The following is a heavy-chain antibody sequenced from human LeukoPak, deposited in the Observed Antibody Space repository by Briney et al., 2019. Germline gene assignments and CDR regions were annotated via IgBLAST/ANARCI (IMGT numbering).Heavy chain of an antibody. CDR2: ISGSEGST. V-gene: IGHV3-23*01. Sequence: GGSLRLSCAVSGFTFSSDAMSWVRQAPGKGLEWVSTISGSEGSTYYADSVKGRFTISRDTSKNTLSLQMDSLRAEDTAVYYCAKLKTGYCSTTSCLNWFGPWGQGTLVTVSS. J-gene: IGHJ5*02. D-gene: IGHD2-2*01. CDR3: AKLKTGYCSTTSCLNWFGP. CDR1: GFTFSSDA.